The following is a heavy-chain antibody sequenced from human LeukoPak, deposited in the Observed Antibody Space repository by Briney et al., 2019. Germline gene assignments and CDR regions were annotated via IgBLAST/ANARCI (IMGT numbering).Heavy chain of an antibody. CDR1: GFTFSSYS. Sequence: TGGSLRLSCAASGFTFSSYSINWVRQAPGKGLEWVSCVSSTSSFIYYADSVKGRFTISRDNSKNTLYLQMNSLRAEDTAVYYCAKRGGFDYWGQGTLVTVSS. J-gene: IGHJ4*02. D-gene: IGHD1-1*01. CDR3: AKRGGFDY. CDR2: VSSTSSFI. V-gene: IGHV3-21*01.